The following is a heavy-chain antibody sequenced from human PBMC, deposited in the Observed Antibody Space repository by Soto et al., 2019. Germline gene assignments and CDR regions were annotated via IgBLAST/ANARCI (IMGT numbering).Heavy chain of an antibody. CDR2: INPSGDGT. CDR1: GYSFTSYY. CDR3: TRSYSGGAGVAF. Sequence: QVQLVQSGAEVRKPGASVKVSCRASGYSFTSYYMHWVRQAPGQGLEWVGIINPSGDGTTYTQKFQGRATVYRDTSTSTVYLELSSLTSEDAAVYYCTRSYSGGAGVAFWGQGTLVTVSS. J-gene: IGHJ4*02. D-gene: IGHD1-26*01. V-gene: IGHV1-46*01.